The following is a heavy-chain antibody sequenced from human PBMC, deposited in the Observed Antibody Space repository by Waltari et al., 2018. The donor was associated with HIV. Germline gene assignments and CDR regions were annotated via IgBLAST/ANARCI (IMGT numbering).Heavy chain of an antibody. CDR2: IDSSSSYI. D-gene: IGHD2-21*02. CDR3: ARFDGGNSEVYH. V-gene: IGHV3-21*04. Sequence: EVHLVESGGGLVKPGGSLRLSCAASGLPFRVYSMTWVRQAPGKGLEWVSTIDSSSSYIDYADSVRGRFTISRDNAKNSLFLQMDALRAEDTAFYYCARFDGGNSEVYHWGQGTLVTVSS. CDR1: GLPFRVYS. J-gene: IGHJ4*02.